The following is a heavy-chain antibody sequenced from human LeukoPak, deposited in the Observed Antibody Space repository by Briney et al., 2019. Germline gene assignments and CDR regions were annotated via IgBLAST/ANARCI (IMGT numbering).Heavy chain of an antibody. D-gene: IGHD3-22*01. Sequence: GGSLRLSCAASGFTFSSYAMSWVRQAPGKGLEWVSAISGSGGSTYYADSVKGRFTISRDNSKNTLYLQMNSLRAEDTAVYYCAKDQYDSSGYYPEYFQHWGQGTLVTVSS. CDR3: AKDQYDSSGYYPEYFQH. V-gene: IGHV3-23*01. J-gene: IGHJ1*01. CDR2: ISGSGGST. CDR1: GFTFSSYA.